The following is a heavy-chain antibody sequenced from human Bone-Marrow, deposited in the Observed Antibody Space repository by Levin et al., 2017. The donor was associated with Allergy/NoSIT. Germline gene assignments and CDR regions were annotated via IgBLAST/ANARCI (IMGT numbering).Heavy chain of an antibody. D-gene: IGHD5-12*01. CDR1: GFTFTSSA. Sequence: SVKVSCKASGFTFTSSAVQWVRQARGQRLEWIGWIVVGSGNTNYAQKFQERVTITRDMSTSTAYMELSSLRSEDTAVYYCAADRYSGYDWAGGAFDYWGQGTLVTVSS. V-gene: IGHV1-58*01. CDR3: AADRYSGYDWAGGAFDY. J-gene: IGHJ4*02. CDR2: IVVGSGNT.